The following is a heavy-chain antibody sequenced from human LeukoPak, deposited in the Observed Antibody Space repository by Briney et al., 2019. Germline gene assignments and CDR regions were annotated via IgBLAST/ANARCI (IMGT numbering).Heavy chain of an antibody. D-gene: IGHD5-12*01. CDR1: GFTFSDYY. CDR2: ISSSSSTI. J-gene: IGHJ4*02. Sequence: GGSLRLSCAASGFTFSDYYMNWVRQAPGKGLEWVSYISSSSSTIYYADSVKGRFTISRDNAKNSLDLQMNSLRAEDTAVYYCAREDASGLDYWGQGTLVIVSS. V-gene: IGHV3-48*01. CDR3: AREDASGLDY.